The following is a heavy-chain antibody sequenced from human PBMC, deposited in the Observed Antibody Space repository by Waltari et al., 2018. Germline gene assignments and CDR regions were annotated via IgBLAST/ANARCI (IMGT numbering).Heavy chain of an antibody. Sequence: QVQLQESGPGLVKPSQTLSLTCTVSGGSISSGSYYWSWLRQPAGKGLEWIGRIYTSGSTNYNPSLKSRVTISVDTSKNQFSLKLSSVTAADTAVYYCAATYYYDSSGYYRWGQGTLVTVSS. J-gene: IGHJ5*02. CDR2: IYTSGST. CDR3: AATYYYDSSGYYR. D-gene: IGHD3-22*01. V-gene: IGHV4-61*02. CDR1: GGSISSGSYY.